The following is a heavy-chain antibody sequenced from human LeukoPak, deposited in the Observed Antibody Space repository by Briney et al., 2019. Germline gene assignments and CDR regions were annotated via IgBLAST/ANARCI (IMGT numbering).Heavy chain of an antibody. CDR3: ARSRFLEWLLPNDAFDI. Sequence: SVKVSCKASGGTFSSYTISWVRQAPGQGLEWMGRIIPILGIANYAQKFQSRVTITADKSTSTAYMELSSLRSEDTAVYYCARSRFLEWLLPNDAFDIWGQGTMVTVSS. CDR1: GGTFSSYT. D-gene: IGHD3-3*01. CDR2: IIPILGIA. J-gene: IGHJ3*02. V-gene: IGHV1-69*02.